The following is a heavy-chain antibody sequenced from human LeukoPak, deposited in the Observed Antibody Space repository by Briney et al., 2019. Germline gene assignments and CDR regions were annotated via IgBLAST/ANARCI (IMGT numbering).Heavy chain of an antibody. Sequence: PGGSLRLSCAASGFTFSGSAMHWVRQASGKGLEWVGRIRSKANNYATAYAASVKGRFTISRDDSKNTAYLQMNSLKTEDTAVYYCTRQIVGATNPSSNWGQGTLVTVSS. CDR3: TRQIVGATNPSSN. J-gene: IGHJ4*02. CDR1: GFTFSGSA. V-gene: IGHV3-73*01. D-gene: IGHD1-26*01. CDR2: IRSKANNYAT.